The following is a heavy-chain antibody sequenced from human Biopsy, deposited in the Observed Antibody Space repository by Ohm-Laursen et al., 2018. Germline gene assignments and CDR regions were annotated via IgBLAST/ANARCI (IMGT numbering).Heavy chain of an antibody. CDR1: GGTFSNYA. J-gene: IGHJ6*01. CDR3: ASSSYCGRTTCYQNYGMDV. Sequence: GASVKVSCKASGGTFSNYAISWVRQAPGQGLEWLGEIIPVSDTANYAQKFQGRVTITADKPTSTAYMELSSLRSEDTALYYCASSSYCGRTTCYQNYGMDVWGQGTTVTVSS. D-gene: IGHD2-2*01. V-gene: IGHV1-69*06. CDR2: IIPVSDTA.